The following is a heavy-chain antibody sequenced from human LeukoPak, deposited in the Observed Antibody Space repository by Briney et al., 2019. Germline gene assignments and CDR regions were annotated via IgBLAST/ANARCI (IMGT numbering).Heavy chain of an antibody. Sequence: PSETLSLTCTVSGGSVSSGSYYWSWIRQPPGKGLEWIGYIYYSGSTNYNPSLKSRVTISVDTSKNQFSLKLSSVTAADTAVYYCARDSHDSSGYYLPLSWFDPWGQGTLVTVSS. CDR3: ARDSHDSSGYYLPLSWFDP. CDR1: GGSVSSGSYY. J-gene: IGHJ5*02. CDR2: IYYSGST. V-gene: IGHV4-61*01. D-gene: IGHD3-22*01.